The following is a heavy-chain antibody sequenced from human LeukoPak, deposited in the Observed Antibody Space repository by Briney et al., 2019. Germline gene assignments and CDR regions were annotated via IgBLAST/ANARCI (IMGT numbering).Heavy chain of an antibody. J-gene: IGHJ4*02. CDR2: IWFDGTNK. D-gene: IGHD6-19*01. V-gene: IGHV3-33*06. CDR1: GFTFSNYA. CDR3: AKARGSGWHDPWYLDY. Sequence: GGSLSLSCAASGFTFSNYAMHWVRQAPGTGLELVAVIWFDGTNKYYGDSVRGRFTISRDNSKNRLYLQMNSLRAEDTAVYYCAKARGSGWHDPWYLDYWGQGTLVTVSP.